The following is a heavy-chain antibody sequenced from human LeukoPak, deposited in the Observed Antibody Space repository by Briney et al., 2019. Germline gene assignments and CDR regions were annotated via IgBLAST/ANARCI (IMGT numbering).Heavy chain of an antibody. Sequence: PSETLSLTCTVSGGSISSSSYYWGWIRQPPGKGLEWIGSIYYSVSTYYNPSLKSRVTISVDTSKNQFSLKLSSVTAADTAVYYCARHVFRGYYLELWFDPWGQGTLVTVSS. CDR1: GGSISSSSYY. D-gene: IGHD3-22*01. J-gene: IGHJ5*02. CDR3: ARHVFRGYYLELWFDP. CDR2: IYYSVST. V-gene: IGHV4-39*01.